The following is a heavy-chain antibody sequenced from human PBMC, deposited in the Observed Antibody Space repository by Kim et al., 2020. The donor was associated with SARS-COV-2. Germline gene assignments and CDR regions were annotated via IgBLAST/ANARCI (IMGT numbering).Heavy chain of an antibody. CDR3: AKALSGWGYFDF. V-gene: IGHV3-23*01. J-gene: IGHJ4*02. CDR1: GFTFSSYS. Sequence: GGSLRLSCAASGFTFSSYSMTWVRQAPGKGLEWLSSLSISGGTTYYADSVKGRFTISRDNSKNTLYLQMNRLRAEDTAVYYCAKALSGWGYFDFWGQGTLVTVSS. D-gene: IGHD6-19*01. CDR2: LSISGGTT.